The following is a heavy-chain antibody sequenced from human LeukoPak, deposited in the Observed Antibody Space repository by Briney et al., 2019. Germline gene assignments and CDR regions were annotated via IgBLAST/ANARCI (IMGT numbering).Heavy chain of an antibody. J-gene: IGHJ4*02. CDR1: GFTFSSYS. CDR2: ISSSSSYI. D-gene: IGHD4-17*01. CDR3: ARVHPATTVTTFFDY. Sequence: RPGGSLRLSCAASGFTFSSYSMNWVRQAPGKGLEWVLSISSSSSYIYYADSVKGRFTISRDNAKNSLYLQMNSLRAEDTAVYYCARVHPATTVTTFFDYWGQGTLVTVSS. V-gene: IGHV3-21*01.